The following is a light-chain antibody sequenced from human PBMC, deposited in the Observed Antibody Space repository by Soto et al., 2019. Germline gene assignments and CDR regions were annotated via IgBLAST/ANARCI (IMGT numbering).Light chain of an antibody. J-gene: IGLJ2*01. CDR1: RSDVGGYDY. CDR2: DVS. V-gene: IGLV2-14*03. Sequence: QSALTQPASVSGSLGQSITISCTGTRSDVGGYDYVSWYQHRPGEAPKLMIYDVSLRPSGVSYRFSGSKSGNTASLAISGLQDEDEGDYYCTSYTGGSTLVVFGGGTKLTVL. CDR3: TSYTGGSTLVV.